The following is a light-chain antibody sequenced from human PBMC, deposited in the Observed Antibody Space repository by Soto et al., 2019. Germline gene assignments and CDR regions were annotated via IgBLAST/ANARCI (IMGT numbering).Light chain of an antibody. Sequence: DIQMTQSPSTLSASVGDRVTITCRASQSISSWLAWYQQKPGKAPKLLIYKATSLESGVPSRFSSSGAGTEFTITISSMQPDDFATFYCQHYNSYPWTFGQGTKVEIK. CDR1: QSISSW. CDR2: KAT. J-gene: IGKJ1*01. CDR3: QHYNSYPWT. V-gene: IGKV1-5*03.